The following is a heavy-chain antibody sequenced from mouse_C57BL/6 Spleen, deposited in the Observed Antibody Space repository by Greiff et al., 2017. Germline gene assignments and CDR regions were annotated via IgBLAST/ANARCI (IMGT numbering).Heavy chain of an antibody. CDR2: ISSGSSTI. CDR3: AREYYGSSPAWFAC. J-gene: IGHJ3*01. CDR1: GFTFSDYG. Sequence: EVQVVESGGGLVKPGGSLKLSCAASGFTFSDYGMHWVRQAPEKGLEWVAYISSGSSTIYYADTVKGRFTISRDNAKNTLFLQMTSLRSEDTAMYYCAREYYGSSPAWFACWGQGTLVTVSA. V-gene: IGHV5-17*01. D-gene: IGHD1-1*01.